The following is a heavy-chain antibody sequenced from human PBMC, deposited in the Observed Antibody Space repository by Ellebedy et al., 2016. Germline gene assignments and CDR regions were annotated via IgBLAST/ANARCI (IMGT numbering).Heavy chain of an antibody. CDR1: GFMFSSYA. J-gene: IGHJ4*02. D-gene: IGHD6-19*01. CDR2: IKYDSSNT. V-gene: IGHV3-48*01. CDR3: ARSNLGTVGGLAPFH. Sequence: GGSLRLXXAASGFMFSSYAMNWVRQAPGKGLEWVSYIKYDSSNTYYADSVKGRFIISRDNAKNSLYLQMNSLRAEDTAVYYCARSNLGTVGGLAPFHWGQGALVTVSS.